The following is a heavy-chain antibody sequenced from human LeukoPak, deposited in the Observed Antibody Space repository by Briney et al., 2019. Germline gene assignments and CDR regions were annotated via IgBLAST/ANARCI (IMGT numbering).Heavy chain of an antibody. V-gene: IGHV1-2*02. CDR2: IYPYSGDT. J-gene: IGHJ3*02. D-gene: IGHD6-6*01. Sequence: ASVTVSCKASGYTFTGYYIHRVRQAPGQGLEWMGWIYPYSGDTNYAQNFQGRVTMTRDTSISTAYMELSSLKSDDTAVYYCARDRNSGSSLDIWGQGTMLTVSS. CDR1: GYTFTGYY. CDR3: ARDRNSGSSLDI.